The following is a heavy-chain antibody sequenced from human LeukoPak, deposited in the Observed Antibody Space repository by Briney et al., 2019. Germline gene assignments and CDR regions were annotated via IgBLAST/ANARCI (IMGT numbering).Heavy chain of an antibody. CDR2: ISAYNGNT. J-gene: IGHJ5*02. Sequence: ASVKVSCKASGYTFTSYGISWVRQAPGQGLEWIGWISAYNGNTNYAQKLQGRVTMTTDTSTSTAYMELRSLRSDDTAVYHCARVSGVVTDCSSTSCYYNWFDPWGQGNLVTVSS. V-gene: IGHV1-18*01. D-gene: IGHD2-2*01. CDR1: GYTFTSYG. CDR3: ARVSGVVTDCSSTSCYYNWFDP.